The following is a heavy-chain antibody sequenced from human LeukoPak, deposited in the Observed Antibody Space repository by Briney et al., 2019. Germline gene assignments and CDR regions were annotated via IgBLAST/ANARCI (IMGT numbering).Heavy chain of an antibody. Sequence: PGGSLRLSCAASGFTFSSYAMSWVRQAPGKGLEWVSVISSSGGSTYYAHSVKGRFTISRDNSKNTLHLQMNSLRAEDTAVYYCAKDLGLWGSSSDNYWGQGTLVTVSS. CDR3: AKDLGLWGSSSDNY. CDR2: ISSSGGST. CDR1: GFTFSSYA. J-gene: IGHJ4*02. D-gene: IGHD6-6*01. V-gene: IGHV3-23*01.